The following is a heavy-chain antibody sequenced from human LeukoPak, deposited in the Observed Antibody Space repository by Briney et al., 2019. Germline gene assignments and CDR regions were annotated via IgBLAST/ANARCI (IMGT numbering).Heavy chain of an antibody. J-gene: IGHJ3*02. CDR2: INHSGST. Sequence: SETLSLTCTVSGGSISSSSYYWGWIRQPPGKGLEWIGSINHSGSTNYNPSLKSRVTISVDTSKNQFSLKLSSVTAADTAVYYCARGVPTTYDAFDIWGQGTMVTVSS. V-gene: IGHV4-39*07. CDR3: ARGVPTTYDAFDI. CDR1: GGSISSSSYY. D-gene: IGHD1-1*01.